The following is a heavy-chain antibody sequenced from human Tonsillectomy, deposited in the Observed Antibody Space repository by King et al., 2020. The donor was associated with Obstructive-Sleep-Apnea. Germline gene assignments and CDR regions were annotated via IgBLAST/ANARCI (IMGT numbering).Heavy chain of an antibody. J-gene: IGHJ5*02. CDR2: ISSSSSYL. CDR1: GFTFSSYS. V-gene: IGHV3-21*01. D-gene: IGHD2-15*01. Sequence: VQLVESGGGLVKPGGSLRLSCAASGFTFSSYSMNWVRQAPGRGLEWVSSISSSSSYLYYADSVKGRFTISRDNAKNSLYLQMKSLRAEDTAVYYCARPLIAALNNWFDPWGQRTLFTVSS. CDR3: ARPLIAALNNWFDP.